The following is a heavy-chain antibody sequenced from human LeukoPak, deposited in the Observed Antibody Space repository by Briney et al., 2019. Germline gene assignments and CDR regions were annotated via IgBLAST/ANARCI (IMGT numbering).Heavy chain of an antibody. CDR2: ISGSGGST. V-gene: IGHV3-23*01. CDR3: ATGPYYDRSGYSQIGDAFDI. D-gene: IGHD3-22*01. CDR1: GFTFSSYA. Sequence: GGSLRLSCAASGFTFSSYAMSWVRQAPGKGLEWVSAISGSGGSTYYADSVKGRFTISRDNSKNTLYLQMNSLRAEDTAVYYCATGPYYDRSGYSQIGDAFDIWGQGTMVTVSS. J-gene: IGHJ3*02.